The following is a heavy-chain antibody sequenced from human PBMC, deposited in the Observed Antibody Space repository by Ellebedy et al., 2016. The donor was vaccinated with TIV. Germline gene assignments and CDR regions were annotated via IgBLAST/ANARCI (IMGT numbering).Heavy chain of an antibody. J-gene: IGHJ4*02. V-gene: IGHV3-21*01. CDR2: ISRSSDYI. D-gene: IGHD6-19*01. CDR3: AREVAVAGASLDY. CDR1: GFTFSNYN. Sequence: PGGSLRLSCAASGFTFSNYNMNWVRQAPGKGLEWVSSISRSSDYIKYADSVKGRITISRDNAKNSLYRQMNSLRAEDTAVYYCAREVAVAGASLDYWGQGTLVTVSS.